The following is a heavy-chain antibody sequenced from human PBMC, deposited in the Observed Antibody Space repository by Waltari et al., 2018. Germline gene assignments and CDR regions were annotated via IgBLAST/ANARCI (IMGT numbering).Heavy chain of an antibody. CDR3: ARDRRGLYSRAHGDV. CDR2: IYYSGST. J-gene: IGHJ6*02. Sequence: QLQLQESGPGLVKPSETLSLTCTVSGGSISSSSYYWGWIRQPPGKGLEWIGSIYYSGSTYYNPSLKSRVTISVDTYKNQFSLKLSSVTAADTAVYYCARDRRGLYSRAHGDVWGQGTTVTVSS. D-gene: IGHD6-13*01. CDR1: GGSISSSSYY. V-gene: IGHV4-39*07.